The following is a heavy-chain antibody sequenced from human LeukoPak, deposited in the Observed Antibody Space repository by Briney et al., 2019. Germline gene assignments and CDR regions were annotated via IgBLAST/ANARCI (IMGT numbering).Heavy chain of an antibody. J-gene: IGHJ3*02. CDR3: AKDFITMIVVVIGAFDI. CDR2: ISGSGGSA. Sequence: GGSLRLSCAASGFTFSSYAMSWVRQAPGKGLEWVSVISGSGGSANYADSVKGRFTISRDNSKNTVYLQMNSLRAEDTAVYYCAKDFITMIVVVIGAFDIWGQGTMVTVSS. V-gene: IGHV3-23*01. D-gene: IGHD3-22*01. CDR1: GFTFSSYA.